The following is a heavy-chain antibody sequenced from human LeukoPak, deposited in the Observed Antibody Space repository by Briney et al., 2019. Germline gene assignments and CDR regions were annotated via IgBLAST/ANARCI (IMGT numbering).Heavy chain of an antibody. Sequence: GASVKVSCKASGYTFTSYGISWVRQAPGQGLEWMGWISAYNGNTNYAQKLQGRVTMTEDTSTDTAYMELSSLRSEDTAVYYCATGHEEQYDFDYWGQGALVTVSS. CDR2: ISAYNGNT. D-gene: IGHD6-19*01. CDR3: ATGHEEQYDFDY. J-gene: IGHJ4*02. V-gene: IGHV1-18*01. CDR1: GYTFTSYG.